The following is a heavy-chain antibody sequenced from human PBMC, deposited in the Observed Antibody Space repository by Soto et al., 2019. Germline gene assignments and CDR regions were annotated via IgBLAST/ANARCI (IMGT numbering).Heavy chain of an antibody. CDR1: GFTFSSYA. CDR3: ANFYGDYHIGTFDY. V-gene: IGHV3-23*01. CDR2: ISGSGGST. J-gene: IGHJ4*02. D-gene: IGHD4-17*01. Sequence: PGGSLRLSCAASGFTFSSYAMSWVRQAPGKGLEWVSAISGSGGSTYYADSVKGRFTISRDNSKNTLYLQMNSLRAEDTAVYYCANFYGDYHIGTFDYWGQGTLVTVSS.